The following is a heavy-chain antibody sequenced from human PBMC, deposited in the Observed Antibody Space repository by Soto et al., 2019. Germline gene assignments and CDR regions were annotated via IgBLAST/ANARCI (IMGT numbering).Heavy chain of an antibody. V-gene: IGHV1-69*06. J-gene: IGHJ5*01. CDR2: IIPIFGTA. D-gene: IGHD5-12*01. CDR1: GGTFSSYA. Sequence: SVKVSCKASGGTFSSYAISWVRQAPGQGLEWMGGIIPIFGTANYAQKFQGRVTMTEDTSTDTAYMELSSLRSEDTAVYYCATAPGVATIPTPFASSGLGTLVLVSS. CDR3: ATAPGVATIPTPFAS.